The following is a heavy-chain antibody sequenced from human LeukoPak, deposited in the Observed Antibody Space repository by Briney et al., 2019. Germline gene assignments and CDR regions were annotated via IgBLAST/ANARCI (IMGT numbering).Heavy chain of an antibody. CDR1: VCTFSSYA. V-gene: IGHV1-69*10. CDR3: ARTRYCSGGSCDDAFDI. J-gene: IGHJ3*02. D-gene: IGHD2-15*01. CDR2: IIPILGIA. Sequence: SVKVSCKASVCTFSSYAISWVRQAPGHGLEWMGGIIPILGIANYAQKFQGRVTITADKSTSTAYMELSSLRSEDTAVYYCARTRYCSGGSCDDAFDIWGQGTMITVSS.